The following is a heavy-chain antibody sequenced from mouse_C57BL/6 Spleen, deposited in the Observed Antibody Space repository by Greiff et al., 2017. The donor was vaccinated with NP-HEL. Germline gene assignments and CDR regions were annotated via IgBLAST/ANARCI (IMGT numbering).Heavy chain of an antibody. CDR1: GYTFTSYW. CDR3: ARGNLPYAMDY. D-gene: IGHD5-5*01. Sequence: QVQLQQPGAELVMPGASVKLSCKASGYTFTSYWMHWVKQRPGQGLEWIGEIDPSDSYTNYNQKFKGKSTLTVDKSSSTAYMQLSSLTSEDSAVYYCARGNLPYAMDYWGQGTSVTVSS. CDR2: IDPSDSYT. J-gene: IGHJ4*01. V-gene: IGHV1-69*01.